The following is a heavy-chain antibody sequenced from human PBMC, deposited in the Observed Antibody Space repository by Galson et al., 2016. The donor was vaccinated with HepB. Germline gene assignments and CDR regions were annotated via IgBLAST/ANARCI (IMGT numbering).Heavy chain of an antibody. CDR2: IWYDTSNK. Sequence: SLRLSCAASGFALGNHAMHWVCQAPGKGLEWVAAIWYDTSNKWYANSVMGRFAISRDNSENTLYLQMNSLRAGDTATYYCARGVGSTEMSCSDYWGQGTLVTVSS. D-gene: IGHD1-26*01. CDR1: GFALGNHA. V-gene: IGHV3-33*01. CDR3: ARGVGSTEMSCSDY. J-gene: IGHJ4*02.